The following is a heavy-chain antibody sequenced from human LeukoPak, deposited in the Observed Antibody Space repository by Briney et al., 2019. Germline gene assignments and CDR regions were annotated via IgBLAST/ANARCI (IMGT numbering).Heavy chain of an antibody. J-gene: IGHJ4*02. V-gene: IGHV3-23*01. CDR3: AKGTAFDY. CDR2: ISGTGGTT. CDR1: GFTFSNYA. Sequence: GGSLRLSCAASGFTFSNYAMTWVRQVPGKGLEWVSGISGTGGTTNYADSVKGRFTISRDNSKNTLYLQMNSLRAEDTAVYYCAKGTAFDYWGQGTLVTVSS.